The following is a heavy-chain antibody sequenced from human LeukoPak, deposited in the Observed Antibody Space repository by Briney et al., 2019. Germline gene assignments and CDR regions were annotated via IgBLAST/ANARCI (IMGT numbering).Heavy chain of an antibody. Sequence: PSETLSLTCAVSGYSISSSYYWGWIRQPPGKGLEWIGTIYHSGSTHYNPSLKSRVTLSVDASKNQFSPKLRSVTAADTAVYYCASLPSNTVTHDYWGQGTLVTVSS. J-gene: IGHJ4*02. CDR3: ASLPSNTVTHDY. CDR2: IYHSGST. CDR1: GYSISSSYY. V-gene: IGHV4-38-2*01. D-gene: IGHD4-11*01.